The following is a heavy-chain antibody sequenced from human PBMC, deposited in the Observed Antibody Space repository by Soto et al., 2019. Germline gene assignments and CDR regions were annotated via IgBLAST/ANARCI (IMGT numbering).Heavy chain of an antibody. CDR2: IYYSGST. CDR3: ARAYSSSWDSDWDWFDP. D-gene: IGHD6-13*01. CDR1: GGSISSYY. J-gene: IGHJ5*02. V-gene: IGHV4-59*01. Sequence: SETLSLTCTVSGGSISSYYWSWIRQPPGKGLEWIGYIYYSGSTNYNPSLKSRVTISVDTSKNQFSLRLSSVTAADTAVYYCARAYSSSWDSDWDWFDPWGQGTLVTVSS.